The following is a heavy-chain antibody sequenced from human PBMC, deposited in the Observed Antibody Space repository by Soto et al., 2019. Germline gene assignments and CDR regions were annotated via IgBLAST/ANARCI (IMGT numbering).Heavy chain of an antibody. J-gene: IGHJ5*02. V-gene: IGHV4-4*02. D-gene: IGHD2-15*01. Sequence: PSETLSLTCAVSGGSISSSNLWSWVRQPPGKGLEWIGEMYHSGSTNHNPSLKSRVTISVDKSKNQFSLKLSSVTAADTAVYYCARAHCSGGSCYSVQHWFDPWGQGTLVTVSS. CDR1: GGSISSSNL. CDR2: MYHSGST. CDR3: ARAHCSGGSCYSVQHWFDP.